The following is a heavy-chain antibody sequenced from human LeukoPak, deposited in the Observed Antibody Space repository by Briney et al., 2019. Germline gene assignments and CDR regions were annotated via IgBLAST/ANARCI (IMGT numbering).Heavy chain of an antibody. J-gene: IGHJ4*02. CDR1: GGSISSYY. CDR2: IYYSGST. D-gene: IGHD3-10*01. CDR3: AVLWFGESSYYFDY. Sequence: SETLSLTCTVSGGSISSYYWSWIRQPPGKGLEWIGYIYYSGSTNYNPSLKSRVTISVDTSKNQFSLKLSSVTAADTAVYYCAVLWFGESSYYFDYWGQGTLVTVSS. V-gene: IGHV4-59*08.